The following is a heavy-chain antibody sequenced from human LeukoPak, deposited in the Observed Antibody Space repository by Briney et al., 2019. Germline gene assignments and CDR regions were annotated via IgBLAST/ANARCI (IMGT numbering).Heavy chain of an antibody. CDR2: INWNGGST. V-gene: IGHV3-20*04. Sequence: GGSLRLSCAASGFTFDDYGMSWVRQAPGKGLEWVSGINWNGGSTGYADPVKGRFTISRDNAKNSLYLQMNSLRAEDTALYYCARTLLKEPAVLWYFDLWGRGTLVTVSS. CDR3: ARTLLKEPAVLWYFDL. CDR1: GFTFDDYG. J-gene: IGHJ2*01. D-gene: IGHD1-26*01.